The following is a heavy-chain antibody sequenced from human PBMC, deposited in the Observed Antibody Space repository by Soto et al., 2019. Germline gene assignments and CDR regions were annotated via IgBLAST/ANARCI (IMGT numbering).Heavy chain of an antibody. J-gene: IGHJ5*02. V-gene: IGHV3-23*01. Sequence: GGSLRLSCAASGFTFSSYAMSWVRQAPGKGLEWVSAISGSGGSTYYADSVKGRFTISRDNSKNTLYLQMNSLRAEDTAVYYCAKAAPGGQYYYGSGGIDPWGQGTLVTVSS. CDR2: ISGSGGST. CDR3: AKAAPGGQYYYGSGGIDP. D-gene: IGHD3-10*01. CDR1: GFTFSSYA.